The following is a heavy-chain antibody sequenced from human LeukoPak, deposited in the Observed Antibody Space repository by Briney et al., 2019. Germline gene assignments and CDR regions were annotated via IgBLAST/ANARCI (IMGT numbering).Heavy chain of an antibody. V-gene: IGHV3-7*01. CDR2: IKQDGSEK. J-gene: IGHJ4*02. CDR1: GFTFSSYW. CDR3: ARDRAESNWTNHTLFDS. D-gene: IGHD1/OR15-1a*01. Sequence: GGSLRLSCVASGFTFSSYWMSWVRQAPGKGLEWVANIKQDGSEKYYVDSVKGRFTISRDNAKNSVYLQMNSLRAEDTAIYYCARDRAESNWTNHTLFDSWGQGTPVTVSS.